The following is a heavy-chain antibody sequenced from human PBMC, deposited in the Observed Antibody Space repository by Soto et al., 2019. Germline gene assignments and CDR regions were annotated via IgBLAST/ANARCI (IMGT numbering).Heavy chain of an antibody. J-gene: IGHJ4*02. Sequence: SGPTLVNPTQTLTLTCTFSGFSLSTSGVGVGWIRQPPGKALEWLALIYWNDDKRYSPSLKSRLTITKDTSKNQVVLTMTNMDRVDTATYYCAYIHLQGEYYDSSGYYEVDYWGQGTLVTVSS. D-gene: IGHD3-22*01. CDR1: GFSLSTSGVG. CDR2: IYWNDDK. CDR3: AYIHLQGEYYDSSGYYEVDY. V-gene: IGHV2-5*01.